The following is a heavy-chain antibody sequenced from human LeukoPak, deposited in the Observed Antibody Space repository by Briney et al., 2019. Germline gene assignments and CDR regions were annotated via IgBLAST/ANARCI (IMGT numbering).Heavy chain of an antibody. V-gene: IGHV4-59*01. Sequence: PSETLSLTCTVSGGSISSYYWSWIRQPPGKGLEWIGYIYYSGSTNYNPSLKSRVTISVDTSKNQFSLKLSSVTAADTAVYYCARIFSGYPTPFDYWGQGTLVTVSS. CDR3: ARIFSGYPTPFDY. J-gene: IGHJ4*02. CDR1: GGSISSYY. CDR2: IYYSGST. D-gene: IGHD3-22*01.